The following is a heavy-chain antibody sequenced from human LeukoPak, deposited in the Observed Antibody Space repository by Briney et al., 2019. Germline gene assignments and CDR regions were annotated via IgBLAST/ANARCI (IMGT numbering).Heavy chain of an antibody. CDR3: ARRGIAVAAHPDY. D-gene: IGHD6-19*01. V-gene: IGHV5-51*01. CDR2: IYPGDSDT. J-gene: IGHJ4*02. Sequence: GESLKISCKGSGYSFTSYWIGWVRQMPGKGLEWMGIIYPGDSDTRYSTSFQGQVTISADKSISTAYLQWSSLKASDTAMYYCARRGIAVAAHPDYWGQGTLVTVSS. CDR1: GYSFTSYW.